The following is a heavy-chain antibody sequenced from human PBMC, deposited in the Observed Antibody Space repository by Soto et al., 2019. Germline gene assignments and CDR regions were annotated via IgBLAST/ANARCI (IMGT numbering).Heavy chain of an antibody. CDR1: GFTFSSYR. Sequence: EVQLVESGGGLVKPGGSLRLSCAASGFTFSSYRMNWVRQAPGKGLEWVSSISSSSSYIYYADSVKGRFTISRDNAKNSLYLPMNGLRAEDTAVYYCARAGIRIAEAGDFWYWGQGTLVTVSS. CDR2: ISSSSSYI. V-gene: IGHV3-21*01. J-gene: IGHJ4*02. CDR3: ARAGIRIAEAGDFWY. D-gene: IGHD6-19*01.